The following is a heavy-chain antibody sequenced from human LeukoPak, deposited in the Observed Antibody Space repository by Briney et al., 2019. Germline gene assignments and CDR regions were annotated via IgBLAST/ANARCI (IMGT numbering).Heavy chain of an antibody. Sequence: PGGSLRLSCAASGCMFDDYDMSWVRQAPGKGLEWVSGINWNAGSTAYADSVKGRFTISRDNDKTSLYLQMNSLRAEDTALYDCARAFKYSMSGYYFDYWGQGTLVTVSS. D-gene: IGHD2-21*01. J-gene: IGHJ4*02. V-gene: IGHV3-20*01. CDR1: GCMFDDYD. CDR3: ARAFKYSMSGYYFDY. CDR2: INWNAGST.